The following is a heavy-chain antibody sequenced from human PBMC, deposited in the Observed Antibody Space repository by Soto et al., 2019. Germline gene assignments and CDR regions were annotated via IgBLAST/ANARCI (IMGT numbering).Heavy chain of an antibody. CDR2: IYYSGSA. Sequence: SETLSLTCTVSGDSVTSVSDYWSWIRQSPGKGLEWIGYIYYSGSADYNPSLGSRVTISIDTSKNQFSLKLTSVTAADTAVYYCARGVGLGYYYYHMDLWGQGTPVTSP. J-gene: IGHJ6*02. D-gene: IGHD3-10*01. CDR3: ARGVGLGYYYYHMDL. CDR1: GDSVTSVSDY. V-gene: IGHV4-61*01.